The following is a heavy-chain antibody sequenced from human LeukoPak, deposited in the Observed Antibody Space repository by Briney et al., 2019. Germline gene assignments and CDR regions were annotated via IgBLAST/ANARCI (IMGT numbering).Heavy chain of an antibody. D-gene: IGHD3-10*01. J-gene: IGHJ4*02. CDR1: GFTFSCYA. Sequence: PGGSLRLSCAASGFTFSCYAMSWVRQAPGKGLEWVSTVSGSGDSTYYADSVKGRFTLSRDNSKNTLSLQMNSLRAEDTALYYCAKSYNYGSGSYYNHFDSWGQGTLVTVSS. V-gene: IGHV3-23*01. CDR2: VSGSGDST. CDR3: AKSYNYGSGSYYNHFDS.